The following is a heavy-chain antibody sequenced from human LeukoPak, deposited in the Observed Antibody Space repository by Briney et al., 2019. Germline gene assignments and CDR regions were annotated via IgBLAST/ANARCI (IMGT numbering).Heavy chain of an antibody. CDR3: ARGNPNQKVRLGLGHIFDY. V-gene: IGHV4-38-2*02. D-gene: IGHD1-14*01. Sequence: SETLSLTCTVSGYSISSGYYWGWIRQPPGKGLEWIGSIYYSGSTYYNPSLKSRVTISVDTSKNQFSLKLSSVTAADTAVYYCARGNPNQKVRLGLGHIFDYWGQGTLVTVSS. CDR2: IYYSGST. CDR1: GYSISSGYY. J-gene: IGHJ4*02.